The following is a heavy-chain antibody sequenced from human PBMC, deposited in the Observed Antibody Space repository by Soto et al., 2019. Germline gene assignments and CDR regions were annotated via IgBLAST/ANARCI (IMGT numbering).Heavy chain of an antibody. V-gene: IGHV1-2*02. D-gene: IGHD6-13*01. J-gene: IGHJ5*02. CDR2: INPNSGGT. CDR1: GYTFTGYY. Sequence: ASVKVSCKASGYTFTGYYMHWVRQAPGQGLEWMGWINPNSGGTNYAQKFQGRVTMTRDTSISTAYMELSRPRSDDTAVYYCARDLAAAGFNWFDPWGQGTLVTVSS. CDR3: ARDLAAAGFNWFDP.